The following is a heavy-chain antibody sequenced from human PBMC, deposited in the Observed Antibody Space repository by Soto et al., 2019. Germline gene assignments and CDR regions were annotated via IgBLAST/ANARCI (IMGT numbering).Heavy chain of an antibody. J-gene: IGHJ3*02. D-gene: IGHD4-17*01. V-gene: IGHV3-9*01. CDR2: ISWNSGSI. Sequence: PGGSLRLSCAASGFTFDDYAMHWVRQAPGKGLEWVSGISWNSGSIGYADSVKGRFTISRDNAKNSLYLQMNSLRAEDTALYYCACDYGDYESAFDIWGQGTMVTVSS. CDR1: GFTFDDYA. CDR3: ACDYGDYESAFDI.